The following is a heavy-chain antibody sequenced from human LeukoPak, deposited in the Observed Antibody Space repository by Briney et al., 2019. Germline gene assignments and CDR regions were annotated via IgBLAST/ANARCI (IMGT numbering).Heavy chain of an antibody. CDR3: ATAPPTAPEDYYYYMDV. V-gene: IGHV1-24*01. Sequence: GASVKVFCKFSGYTHTELSMHWVRQARGKGLEGMGGFDSGDGETIYAQKFQGRVTMTEDTSTDTAYMELSSLRSEDTAVYYCATAPPTAPEDYYYYMDVWGKGTTVTVSS. J-gene: IGHJ6*03. CDR1: GYTHTELS. D-gene: IGHD4-17*01. CDR2: FDSGDGET.